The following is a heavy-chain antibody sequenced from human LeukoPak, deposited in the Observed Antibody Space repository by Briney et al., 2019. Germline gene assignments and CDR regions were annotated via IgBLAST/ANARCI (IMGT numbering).Heavy chain of an antibody. Sequence: PGGSLRLSCAASGFTFSSYGMHWVRQAPGKGLEWVAFIRYDGSNKYYADSVKGRFTISRDNAKNSLYLQMNSLRAEDTAVYYCARVWVRGVAYLMDVWGQGTTVTVSS. CDR3: ARVWVRGVAYLMDV. CDR2: IRYDGSNK. J-gene: IGHJ6*02. D-gene: IGHD3-10*01. CDR1: GFTFSSYG. V-gene: IGHV3-30*02.